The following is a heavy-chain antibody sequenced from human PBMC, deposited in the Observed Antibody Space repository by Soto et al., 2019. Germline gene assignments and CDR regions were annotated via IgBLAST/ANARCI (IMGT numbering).Heavy chain of an antibody. J-gene: IGHJ6*02. D-gene: IGHD1-20*01. Sequence: QVQLVQSGAEVKKPGSSVKVSCKASGGTFSSYAISWVRQAPGQGLEWMGGIIPIFGTANYAQKFQGRVTITADESTSTAYMELSSLRSEDTAVYYCAREHNWNRDYDYYGMDVWGQGTTVTVSS. V-gene: IGHV1-69*01. CDR2: IIPIFGTA. CDR1: GGTFSSYA. CDR3: AREHNWNRDYDYYGMDV.